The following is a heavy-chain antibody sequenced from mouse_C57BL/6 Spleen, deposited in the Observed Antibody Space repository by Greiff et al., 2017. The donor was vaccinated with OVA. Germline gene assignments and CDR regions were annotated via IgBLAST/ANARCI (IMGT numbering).Heavy chain of an antibody. CDR1: GFTFSSYA. CDR2: ISDGGSYT. CDR3: ARDGDDYNAMDY. D-gene: IGHD2-12*01. V-gene: IGHV5-4*01. J-gene: IGHJ4*01. Sequence: DVMLVESGGGLVKPGGSLKLSCAASGFTFSSYAMSWVRQTPEKRLEWVATISDGGSYTYYPDNVKGRFTISRDNAKNNLYLQMSHLKSEDTAMYYCARDGDDYNAMDYWGQGTSVTVSS.